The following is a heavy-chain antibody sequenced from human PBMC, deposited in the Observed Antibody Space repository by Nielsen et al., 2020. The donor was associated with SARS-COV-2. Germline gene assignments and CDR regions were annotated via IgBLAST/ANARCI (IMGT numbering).Heavy chain of an antibody. J-gene: IGHJ4*02. CDR2: ISSSGSTI. Sequence: GGSLRLSCAASGFTFSDYYMSWIHQAPGKGLEWVSYISSSGSTIYYADSVKGRFTISRDNAKNSLYLQMNSLRAEDTAVYYCAKVSAIIVGATTDYWGQGTLVTVSS. V-gene: IGHV3-11*01. CDR1: GFTFSDYY. D-gene: IGHD1-26*01. CDR3: AKVSAIIVGATTDY.